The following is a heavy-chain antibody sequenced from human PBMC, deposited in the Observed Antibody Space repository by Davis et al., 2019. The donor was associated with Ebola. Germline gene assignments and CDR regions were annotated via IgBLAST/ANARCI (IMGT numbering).Heavy chain of an antibody. CDR2: ISSSGSTI. CDR1: GFTFSDYY. J-gene: IGHJ6*02. V-gene: IGHV3-11*04. Sequence: GESLKISCAASGFTFSDYYMSWIRQAPGKGLEWVSYISSSGSTIYYADSVKGRFTISRDNAKNSLYLQMNSLRAEDTAVYYCARDIRRFLEWFTYYYYGMDVWAKGPRSPSP. CDR3: ARDIRRFLEWFTYYYYGMDV. D-gene: IGHD3-3*01.